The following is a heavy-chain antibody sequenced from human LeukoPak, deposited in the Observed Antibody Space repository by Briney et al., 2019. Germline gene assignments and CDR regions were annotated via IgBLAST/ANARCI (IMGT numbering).Heavy chain of an antibody. V-gene: IGHV3-11*01. D-gene: IGHD3-22*01. CDR2: ISYSGRTI. J-gene: IGHJ4*02. CDR3: AGSYDSSGFADN. CDR1: GVTFSDYY. Sequence: GGFLRLSCAASGVTFSDYYMTWIRQAPGKGLEWVSYISYSGRTIYYADSVRGRFTISRDNAKNSLYLEMKSLRAEDTAVYYCAGSYDSSGFADNWGQGTLVTVSS.